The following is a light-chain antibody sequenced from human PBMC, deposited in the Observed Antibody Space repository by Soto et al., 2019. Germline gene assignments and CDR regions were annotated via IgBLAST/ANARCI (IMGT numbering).Light chain of an antibody. CDR1: RNIERW. Sequence: DIQMTQSPSTLSASLGDRVTITCRASRNIERWLAWYQQKPGKARRLLLYDACTLETGVPSRFSGGGSRTDFTPTISSLQTDDHATYYHQHCDTYWSFGQGTKVEVQ. V-gene: IGKV1-5*01. CDR3: QHCDTYWS. CDR2: DAC. J-gene: IGKJ1*01.